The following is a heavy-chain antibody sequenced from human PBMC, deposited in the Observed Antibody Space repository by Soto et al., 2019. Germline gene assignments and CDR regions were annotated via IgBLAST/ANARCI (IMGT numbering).Heavy chain of an antibody. V-gene: IGHV4-39*01. CDR1: GGSISSSSYY. CDR2: INKSGST. D-gene: IGHD5-18*01. J-gene: IGHJ5*02. Sequence: PSETLSLTCTVSGGSISSSSYYWGWIRQPPGKGLKGIGRINKSGSTNNNPSLKSRVTISVDTSKNQFSLKLSSVTAADTAVYYCARGSLEDTAMANNWFDPWGQGTLVTVSS. CDR3: ARGSLEDTAMANNWFDP.